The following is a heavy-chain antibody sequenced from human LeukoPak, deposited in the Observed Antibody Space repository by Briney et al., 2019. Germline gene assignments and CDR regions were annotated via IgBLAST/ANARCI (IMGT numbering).Heavy chain of an antibody. D-gene: IGHD1-26*01. CDR3: ARARIVGATIDY. V-gene: IGHV4-4*02. CDR1: GGSISSSNW. Sequence: ASETLSPTCAVSGGSISSSNWWSWVRQPPGKGLEWIGEIYHSGSTNYNPSLKSRVTISVDKSKNQFSLKLSSVTAADTAVYYCARARIVGATIDYWGQGTLVTVSS. J-gene: IGHJ4*02. CDR2: IYHSGST.